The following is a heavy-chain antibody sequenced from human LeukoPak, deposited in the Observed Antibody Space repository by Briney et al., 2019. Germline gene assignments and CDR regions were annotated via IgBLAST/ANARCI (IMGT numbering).Heavy chain of an antibody. CDR3: VKASEHYHY. V-gene: IGHV3-64D*06. J-gene: IGHJ4*02. Sequence: GGSLRLPCSASGFTFRTYGMLWVRQGPGKGLEQVAAISTNGGSTYYADSVKGRFTISRDNSKNTLYLQMSSLRAEDRPVFYCVKASEHYHYWGQGTLVTVSS. CDR2: ISTNGGST. D-gene: IGHD3-3*02. CDR1: GFTFRTYG.